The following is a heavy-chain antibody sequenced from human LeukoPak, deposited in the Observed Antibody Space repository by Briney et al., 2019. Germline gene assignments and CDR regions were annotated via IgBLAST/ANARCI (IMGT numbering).Heavy chain of an antibody. J-gene: IGHJ4*02. CDR3: ARDRGTWNDDGFDY. V-gene: IGHV4-39*07. CDR2: IYTSGST. Sequence: SETLSLTCTVSGGSISSSSYYWGWIRQPPGKGLEWIGSIYTSGSTNYNPSLKSRVTMSVDTSKNQFSLKLSSVTAADTAVYYCARDRGTWNDDGFDYWGQGTLVTVSS. CDR1: GGSISSSSYY. D-gene: IGHD1-1*01.